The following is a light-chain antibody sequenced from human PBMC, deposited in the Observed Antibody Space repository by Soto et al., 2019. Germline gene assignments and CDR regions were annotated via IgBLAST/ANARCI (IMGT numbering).Light chain of an antibody. Sequence: GDRVTITCRASQRFNTWLAWYQQEPGKAPKLLIYYASNLQSGVPSRFSGSGSGTEFTLTINSLQPDDFATYYCQQYNSYPGFGQGTKVEVK. CDR2: YAS. CDR1: QRFNTW. V-gene: IGKV1-5*01. J-gene: IGKJ1*01. CDR3: QQYNSYPG.